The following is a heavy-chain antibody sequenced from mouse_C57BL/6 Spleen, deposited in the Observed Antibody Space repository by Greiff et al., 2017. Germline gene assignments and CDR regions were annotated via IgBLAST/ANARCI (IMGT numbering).Heavy chain of an antibody. CDR3: ARGGYYGSSSLDY. D-gene: IGHD1-1*01. J-gene: IGHJ2*01. Sequence: EVKLQQSGPELVKPGASVKISCKASGYTFTDYYMNWVKQSHGKSLEWIGDINPNNGGTSYNQKFKGKATLTVDKSSSTAYMELRSLTSEDSAVYYCARGGYYGSSSLDYWGQGTTLTVSS. CDR1: GYTFTDYY. CDR2: INPNNGGT. V-gene: IGHV1-26*01.